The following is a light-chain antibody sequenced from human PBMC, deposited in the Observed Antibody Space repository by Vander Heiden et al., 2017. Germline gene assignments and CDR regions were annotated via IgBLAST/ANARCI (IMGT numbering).Light chain of an antibody. CDR2: GAS. V-gene: IGKV3-20*01. CDR3: QQYGSSQIT. CDR1: QSVSSSY. J-gene: IGKJ5*01. Sequence: EFVLTPSPGTLSLSPGERATLSCRASQSVSSSYLAWYQQKPGQAPRLLIYGASSRATGIPDRFSGSGSGTDFTLTISRLEPEDFAVYYCQQYGSSQITFGQGTRLEMK.